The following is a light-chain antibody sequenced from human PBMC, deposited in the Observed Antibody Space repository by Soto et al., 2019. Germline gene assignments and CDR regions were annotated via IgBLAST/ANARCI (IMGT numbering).Light chain of an antibody. V-gene: IGLV2-14*01. CDR3: SSYTINRTGV. CDR2: EVS. CDR1: SSDVGGYNY. Sequence: QSALTQPASVSGSPGQSITISCTGTSSDVGGYNYVSWYQQHPDKAPKLMIYEVSNRPLGVSNRFSGSKSGNTASLSISGLQAEDEADYYCSSYTINRTGVFGTGTKLTVL. J-gene: IGLJ1*01.